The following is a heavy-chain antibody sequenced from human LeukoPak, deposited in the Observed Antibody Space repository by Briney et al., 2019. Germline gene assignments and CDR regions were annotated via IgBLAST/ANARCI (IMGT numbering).Heavy chain of an antibody. CDR1: GVTLCSNS. Sequence: GGSPRLSSAASGVTLCSNSMNWGPRAPGRRLEWGLFISSTSGYIYYADPLKGGFTISRDNTTNRLSLLMSSLREGETAVYYYSRDQWLQSDYDMDVWGKGTTVTVS. CDR2: ISSTSGYI. D-gene: IGHD5-18*01. J-gene: IGHJ6*03. V-gene: IGHV3-21*04. CDR3: SRDQWLQSDYDMDV.